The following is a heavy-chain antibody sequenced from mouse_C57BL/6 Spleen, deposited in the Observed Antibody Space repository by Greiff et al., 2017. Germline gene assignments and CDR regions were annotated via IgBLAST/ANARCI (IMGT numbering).Heavy chain of an antibody. Sequence: QVQLQQSGPELVKPGASVKISCKASGYAFSSSWMNWVKQRPGKGLEWIGRIYPGDGDTNYNGKFKGKATLTADKASSTAYMQLSSLTSEDSAVYFCARFLTGTGAYWGQGTLVTVSA. D-gene: IGHD4-1*01. J-gene: IGHJ3*01. CDR1: GYAFSSSW. CDR2: IYPGDGDT. CDR3: ARFLTGTGAY. V-gene: IGHV1-82*01.